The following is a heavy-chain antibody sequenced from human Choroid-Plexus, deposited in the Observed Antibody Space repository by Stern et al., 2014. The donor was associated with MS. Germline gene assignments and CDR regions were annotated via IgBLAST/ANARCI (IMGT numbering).Heavy chain of an antibody. V-gene: IGHV3-30*18. Sequence: VHLVESGGGVVQPGRTLRLSCVASGFTFGSCAMHWVRQAPAKGLEWVAGVSYFGSNKYYADSVMGRFTISRDNSQNTLYMQMSSLRPEDTAVYYCAKDRQYLTYFFDHWGQGSLVTVSS. CDR3: AKDRQYLTYFFDH. CDR2: VSYFGSNK. D-gene: IGHD2/OR15-2a*01. CDR1: GFTFGSCA. J-gene: IGHJ5*02.